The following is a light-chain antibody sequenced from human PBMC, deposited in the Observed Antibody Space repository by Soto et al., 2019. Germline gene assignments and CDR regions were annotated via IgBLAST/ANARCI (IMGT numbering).Light chain of an antibody. CDR3: EQYGRSPPFT. V-gene: IGKV3-20*01. CDR2: GAS. CDR1: QSVSSTY. J-gene: IGKJ2*01. Sequence: EIVLTQSPGTLSLSPGERATLSCRASQSVSSTYIAWYQQNPDQAPRLLIYGASSSATGIPDRFSGSGSGTDFTLTISRLEPEDFAVYFCEQYGRSPPFTFGQGTKVEIK.